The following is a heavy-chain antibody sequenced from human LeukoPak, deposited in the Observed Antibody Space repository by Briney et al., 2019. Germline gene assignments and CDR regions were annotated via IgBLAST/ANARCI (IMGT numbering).Heavy chain of an antibody. CDR2: INSDGSSI. CDR3: ASSGYYLPFDY. V-gene: IGHV3-74*01. J-gene: IGHJ4*02. CDR1: GFSLSSYW. D-gene: IGHD5-12*01. Sequence: GGSLRLSCAASGFSLSSYWMHWVRQAPGKGLVWVSRINSDGSSISYADSVKGRFTISRDNAKNTLYLQMNSLRAEDTAMYYCASSGYYLPFDYWGQGTLVTVSS.